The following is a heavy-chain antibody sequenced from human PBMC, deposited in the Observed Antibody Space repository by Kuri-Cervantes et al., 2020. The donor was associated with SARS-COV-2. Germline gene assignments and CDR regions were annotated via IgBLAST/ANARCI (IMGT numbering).Heavy chain of an antibody. V-gene: IGHV4-59*01. CDR3: ASGSQFFRVWVY. CDR1: GGSISSYY. J-gene: IGHJ4*02. Sequence: SQTLSLTCAVSGGSISSYYWNWIRQPPGKGLEWIGYIYYSGSTNYNPSLKSRVTISVDTSKNQFSLKLSSVTAADTAVYYCASGSQFFRVWVYWGQGTLVTVSS. D-gene: IGHD3-16*01. CDR2: IYYSGST.